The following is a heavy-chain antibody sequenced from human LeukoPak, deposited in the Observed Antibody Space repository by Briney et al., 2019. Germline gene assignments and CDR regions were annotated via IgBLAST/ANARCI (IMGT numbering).Heavy chain of an antibody. J-gene: IGHJ3*02. CDR3: ARDGVVVTATSAFDI. V-gene: IGHV4-34*01. CDR2: INHSGST. Sequence: PSETLSLTCAVYGGSFSGYHWSWIRQPPGKGLEWIGEINHSGSTNYNPSLKSRVTISVDTSKNQFSLKLSSVTAADTAVYYCARDGVVVTATSAFDIWGQGTMVTVSS. D-gene: IGHD2-21*02. CDR1: GGSFSGYH.